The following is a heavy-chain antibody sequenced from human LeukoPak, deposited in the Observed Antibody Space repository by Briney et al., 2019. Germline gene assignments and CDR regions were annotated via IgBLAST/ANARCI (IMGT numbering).Heavy chain of an antibody. CDR1: GFTFSSYG. CDR2: VSGSGGST. V-gene: IGHV3-23*01. CDR3: AKGSIVVVVAATPLVAFDI. Sequence: GGSLRLSCAASGFTFSSYGMSWVRQAPGKGLEWVSAVSGSGGSTYYADSVKGRFTISRDNSKNTLYLQMNSLRAEDTAVYYCAKGSIVVVVAATPLVAFDIWGQGAMVTVSS. J-gene: IGHJ3*02. D-gene: IGHD2-15*01.